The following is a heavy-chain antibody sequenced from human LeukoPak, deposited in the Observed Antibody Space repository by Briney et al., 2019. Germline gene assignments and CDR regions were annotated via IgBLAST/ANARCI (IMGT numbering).Heavy chain of an antibody. CDR2: INHSGST. V-gene: IGHV4-34*01. Sequence: SETLSLTCAVYGGSFSGYYWSWIRQPPGKGLEWIGEINHSGSTNYNPSLKSRVTISVDTSKNQFSLKLSSVTAADTAVYYCGRIAGHFDYWGQGTLVTVSS. CDR3: GRIAGHFDY. CDR1: GGSFSGYY. J-gene: IGHJ4*02.